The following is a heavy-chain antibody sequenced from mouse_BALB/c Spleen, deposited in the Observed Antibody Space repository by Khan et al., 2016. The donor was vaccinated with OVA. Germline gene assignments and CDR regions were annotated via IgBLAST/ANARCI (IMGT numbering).Heavy chain of an antibody. CDR1: GYSFTYYV. D-gene: IGHD2-3*01. V-gene: IGHV1-81*01. CDR2: IYPGSDNA. Sequence: VELVESGPELVKPGASVKMSCKASGYSFTYYVITWVKQRTGKGLEWIGEIYPGSDNAYYTERFKGQATLTADKSSNTTYMQLSSLTSEDSAVFFCGRGDGYYVYFDYWGQGTTLTVSS. J-gene: IGHJ2*01. CDR3: GRGDGYYVYFDY.